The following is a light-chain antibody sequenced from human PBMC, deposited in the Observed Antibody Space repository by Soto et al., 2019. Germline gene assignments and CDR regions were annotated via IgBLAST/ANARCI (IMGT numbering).Light chain of an antibody. Sequence: DIQMTQSPSSLSASVGDRVTIACRTSQTVSNYLHWFQHKPGKAPKLLIYRISNLQSGVPSRFSGSGSGTXXXXXXXXLQPEDXXTXXXQQSSVSYTFGQGTKLEIK. CDR2: RIS. CDR1: QTVSNY. J-gene: IGKJ2*01. CDR3: QQSSVSYT. V-gene: IGKV1-39*01.